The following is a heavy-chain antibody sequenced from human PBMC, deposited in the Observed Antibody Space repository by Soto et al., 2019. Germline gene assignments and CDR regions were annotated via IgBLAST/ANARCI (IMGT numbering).Heavy chain of an antibody. CDR1: GGSISSGDYY. CDR2: IYYSGST. CDR3: ARDDRRYYYDSSGYWHDAFDI. J-gene: IGHJ3*02. D-gene: IGHD3-22*01. Sequence: QVQLQESGPGLVKPSQTLSLTCTVSGGSISSGDYYWSWIRQPPGKGLEWIGYIYYSGSTYYNPSLTSRVTISQDTSKNQFSLKLSSVTAADTAVYYCARDDRRYYYDSSGYWHDAFDIWGQGTMVTVSS. V-gene: IGHV4-30-4*01.